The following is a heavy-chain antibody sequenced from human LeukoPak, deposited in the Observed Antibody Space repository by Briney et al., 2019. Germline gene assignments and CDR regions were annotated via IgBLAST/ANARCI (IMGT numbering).Heavy chain of an antibody. Sequence: ASVKVSCKASGGTFSSYAISWVRQAPGQGLEWMGGIIPIFGTANYAQKFQGRVTITADESTSTAYTELSSLRSEDTAVYYCAREMDYDSSGPFDYWGQGTLVTVSS. CDR2: IIPIFGTA. CDR3: AREMDYDSSGPFDY. D-gene: IGHD3-22*01. V-gene: IGHV1-69*13. CDR1: GGTFSSYA. J-gene: IGHJ4*02.